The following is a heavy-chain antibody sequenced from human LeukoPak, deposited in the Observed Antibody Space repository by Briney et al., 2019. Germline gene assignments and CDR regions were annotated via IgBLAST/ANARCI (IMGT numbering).Heavy chain of an antibody. V-gene: IGHV3-48*04. CDR1: GFTFSSYT. CDR3: ARRPAAGRCFDY. D-gene: IGHD6-13*01. CDR2: ISSGGSSI. J-gene: IGHJ4*02. Sequence: PGGSLRLSCTASGFTFSSYTMNWVRPAPGKGLEWVSYISSGGSSISHADSVKGRFTISSDNAENSLYLQMNSLRAEDTAVYYCARRPAAGRCFDYWGQGTLVTVSS.